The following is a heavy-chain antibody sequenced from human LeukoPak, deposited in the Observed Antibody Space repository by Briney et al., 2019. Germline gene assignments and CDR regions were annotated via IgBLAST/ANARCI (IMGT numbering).Heavy chain of an antibody. CDR2: ISYDGSKK. D-gene: IGHD5-12*01. Sequence: GGSLRLSCAASGFTFDDYAMHWVRQAPGKGLEWVAIISYDGSKKYYADSVKGRFTISRDNSKNTLYLQMNSLRAEDTAVYYCARSAAAGRIVATFGYWGQGTLVIVSS. CDR3: ARSAAAGRIVATFGY. CDR1: GFTFDDYA. J-gene: IGHJ4*02. V-gene: IGHV3-30*04.